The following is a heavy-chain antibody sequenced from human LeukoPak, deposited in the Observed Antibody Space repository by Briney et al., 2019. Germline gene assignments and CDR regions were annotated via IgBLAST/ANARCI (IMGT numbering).Heavy chain of an antibody. Sequence: GASVKVSCKASGGTFSSYAISWVRQAPGQGLEWMGGIIPIFGTANYAQKFQGRVTITADESTSTAYMELSSLRSEDTAVYYCATDASGWYYDYWGQGTLVTVSS. CDR2: IIPIFGTA. CDR3: ATDASGWYYDY. J-gene: IGHJ4*02. D-gene: IGHD6-19*01. CDR1: GGTFSSYA. V-gene: IGHV1-69*13.